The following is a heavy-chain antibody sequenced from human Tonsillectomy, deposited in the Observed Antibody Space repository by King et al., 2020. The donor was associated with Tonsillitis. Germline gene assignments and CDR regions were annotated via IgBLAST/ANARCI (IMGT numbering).Heavy chain of an antibody. CDR3: AGYEGGVFDP. CDR2: IYKNANTYNPST. V-gene: IGHV4-31*11. D-gene: IGHD2-15*01. J-gene: IGHJ5*02. Sequence: VQLQESGPGLVKPSQALSLTCVVSGVSVLSDDHYWSWIRQHPGKGLEWFAYIYKNANTYNPSTPYNPSLKRRLTMSIDTSRNHFSLKLNSVAAADTAQYVGAGYEGGVFDPWGQGTLVAVSS. CDR1: GVSVLSDDHY.